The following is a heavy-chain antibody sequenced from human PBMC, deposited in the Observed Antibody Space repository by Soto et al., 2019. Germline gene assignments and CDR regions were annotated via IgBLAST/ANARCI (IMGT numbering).Heavy chain of an antibody. CDR1: GGSFSGYY. CDR3: ARGGRAIFGPARTPAWTPYYFDY. CDR2: INHSGST. J-gene: IGHJ4*02. D-gene: IGHD3-3*01. V-gene: IGHV4-34*01. Sequence: QVQLQQWGAGLLKPSETLSLTCAVYGGSFSGYYWSWIRQPPGKGLEWIGEINHSGSTNYNPSLKSRVTISVDTSKNQFSLKLSSVTAADTAVYYCARGGRAIFGPARTPAWTPYYFDYWGQGTLVTVSS.